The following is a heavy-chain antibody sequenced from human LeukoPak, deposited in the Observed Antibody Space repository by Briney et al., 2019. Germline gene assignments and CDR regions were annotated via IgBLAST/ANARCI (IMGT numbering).Heavy chain of an antibody. CDR2: IYYSGST. CDR3: ARVAVVNWSSDC. CDR1: GGSISSGGYY. Sequence: SETLSLTCTVSGGSISSGGYYWSWIRQHPGKGLEWIGYIYYSGSTYYNPSLKSRVTISVDTSKNQFSLKLSSVTAADTAVYYCARVAVVNWSSDCWGQGTLVTVSS. D-gene: IGHD5-18*01. V-gene: IGHV4-31*03. J-gene: IGHJ4*02.